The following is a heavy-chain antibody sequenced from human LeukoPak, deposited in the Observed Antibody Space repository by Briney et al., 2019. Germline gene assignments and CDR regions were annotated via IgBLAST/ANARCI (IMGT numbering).Heavy chain of an antibody. CDR1: GGSFSGYY. J-gene: IGHJ4*02. D-gene: IGHD2-21*02. CDR2: INHSGST. V-gene: IGHV4-34*01. CDR3: AREAYCGGDCYSGSSY. Sequence: SETLSLTCAVYGGSFSGYYWSWIRQLPGKGLEWIGEINHSGSTNYNPSLKSRVTISVDTSKNQFSLKLSSVTAADTAVYYCAREAYCGGDCYSGSSYWGQGTLVTVSS.